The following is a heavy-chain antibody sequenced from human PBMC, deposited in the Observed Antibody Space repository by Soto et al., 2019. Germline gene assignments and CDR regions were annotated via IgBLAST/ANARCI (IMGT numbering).Heavy chain of an antibody. CDR2: VSFDGSLK. CDR3: ARDGPSSLTSYFDY. Sequence: PGGSLRLSCVASEVIFSNSAMHWVRQAPGKWLEWVAVVSFDGSLKYYADSVEGRFTISRDSSKNTLYLQMNSLRPEDTAVYYCARDGPSSLTSYFDYWGQGXLVT. CDR1: EVIFSNSA. J-gene: IGHJ4*02. D-gene: IGHD2-2*01. V-gene: IGHV3-30*04.